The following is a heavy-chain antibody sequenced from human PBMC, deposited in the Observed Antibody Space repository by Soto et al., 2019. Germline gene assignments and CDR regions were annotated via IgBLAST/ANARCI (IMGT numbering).Heavy chain of an antibody. CDR3: ARDLHSGGKYWYFDI. V-gene: IGHV1-18*01. D-gene: IGHD2-15*01. CDR2: INSFSGDT. CDR1: GYTFTHYG. J-gene: IGHJ2*01. Sequence: QVQLVQSGAEVKKPGASVKVSCKASGYTFTHYGITWVRQPPGQGLEWMGWINSFSGDTNYPQKLQGRLTMTTDTSTNTVYMELRNLRSDDTAVYYCARDLHSGGKYWYFDIWGRGTLVTVSS.